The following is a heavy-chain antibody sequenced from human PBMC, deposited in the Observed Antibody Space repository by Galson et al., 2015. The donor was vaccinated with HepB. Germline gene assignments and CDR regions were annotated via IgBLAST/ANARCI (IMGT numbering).Heavy chain of an antibody. V-gene: IGHV3-33*01. CDR2: IWYDGSNK. CDR1: GFTFSSYG. D-gene: IGHD3-10*01. Sequence: SLRLSCAASGFTFSSYGMHWVRQAPGKGLEWVAVIWYDGSNKYYADSVKGRFTISRDNSKNTLYLQMNSLRAEDTAVYYCARDRGLTMVQGGGLDYWGQGTLVTVSS. J-gene: IGHJ4*02. CDR3: ARDRGLTMVQGGGLDY.